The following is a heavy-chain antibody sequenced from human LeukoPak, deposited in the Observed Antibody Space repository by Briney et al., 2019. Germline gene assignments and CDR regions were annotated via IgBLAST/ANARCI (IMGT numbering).Heavy chain of an antibody. Sequence: GGSLRLSCAASGFTFSSYSMSWVRQAPGKGLEWVSVIYSGGSTYYADSVKGRFTISRDNSKNTLYLQMNSLRAEDTAVYYCARVTTSGAGYYYYYYMDVWGKGTTVTISS. J-gene: IGHJ6*03. D-gene: IGHD4-17*01. CDR1: GFTFSSYS. CDR2: IYSGGST. CDR3: ARVTTSGAGYYYYYYMDV. V-gene: IGHV3-66*01.